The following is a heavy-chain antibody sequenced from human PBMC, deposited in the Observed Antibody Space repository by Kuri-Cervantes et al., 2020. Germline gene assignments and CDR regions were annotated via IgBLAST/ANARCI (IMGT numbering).Heavy chain of an antibody. D-gene: IGHD3-22*01. V-gene: IGHV4-61*02. CDR1: GGSISSGSYY. Sequence: LRLSCTVAGGSISSGSYYWSWIRQPAGQGLEWIGRIYTSGSTNYNPSLKCRVTISVDTSKNQFSLKLSSVTAADTAVYYCARRPPADSSGYHFDYWGQGTLVTVSS. CDR2: IYTSGST. J-gene: IGHJ4*02. CDR3: ARRPPADSSGYHFDY.